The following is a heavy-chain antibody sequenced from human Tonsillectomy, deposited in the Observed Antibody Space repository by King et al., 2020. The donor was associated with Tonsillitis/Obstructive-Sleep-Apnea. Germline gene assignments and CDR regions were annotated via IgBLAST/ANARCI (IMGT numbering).Heavy chain of an antibody. CDR2: ISSSSSYI. D-gene: IGHD3-3*01. V-gene: IGHV3-21*01. CDR1: GFTFSSYS. Sequence: VQLVESGGGLVKPGGSLRLSCAASGFTFSSYSMNWVRQAPGKGLEWVSSISSSSSYIYYADSVKGRFTISRANAKNSLYLQMNSLRAEDTAVYYCARDGTGDYDFWSGYRSHNWFDPWGQGTLVTVSS. J-gene: IGHJ5*02. CDR3: ARDGTGDYDFWSGYRSHNWFDP.